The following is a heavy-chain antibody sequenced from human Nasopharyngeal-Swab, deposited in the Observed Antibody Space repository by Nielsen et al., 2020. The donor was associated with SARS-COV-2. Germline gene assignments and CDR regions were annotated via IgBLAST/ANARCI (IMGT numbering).Heavy chain of an antibody. CDR1: GYTFTSYG. CDR3: ATPMTTVTSFDY. CDR2: ISAYNGNT. D-gene: IGHD4-17*01. J-gene: IGHJ4*02. Sequence: ASVKVSCKASGYTFTSYGISWVRQAPGQGLEWMGWISAYNGNTNYAQKLQGRVTMTTDTSTSTAYMELRSLRSDDTAVYYCATPMTTVTSFDYWGQGTLVTVSS. V-gene: IGHV1-18*01.